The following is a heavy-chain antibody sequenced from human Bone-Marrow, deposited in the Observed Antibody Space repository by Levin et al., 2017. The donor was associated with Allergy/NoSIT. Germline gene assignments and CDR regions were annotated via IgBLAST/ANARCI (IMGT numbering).Heavy chain of an antibody. Sequence: LSLTCAASGFPFSDHYMDWVRPAPGKGLEWVARIRNIANSYSTEYAASVRGRFTISRDDSKNSLYLQMNSLKTEDTAVYYCARRNDILTGSDYWGQGTLVTVSS. CDR2: IRNIANSYST. CDR1: GFPFSDHY. D-gene: IGHD3-9*01. J-gene: IGHJ4*02. CDR3: ARRNDILTGSDY. V-gene: IGHV3-72*01.